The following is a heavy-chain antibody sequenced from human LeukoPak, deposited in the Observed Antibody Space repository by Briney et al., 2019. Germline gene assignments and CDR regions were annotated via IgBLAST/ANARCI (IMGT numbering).Heavy chain of an antibody. V-gene: IGHV1-18*01. CDR1: GGTFSSYA. CDR3: ARGQTNRLLWVGELLSNINPFDY. D-gene: IGHD3-10*01. Sequence: GASVTVSCKASGGTFSSYAISWVRQAPGQGLEWMGWISGYNGHTKYAQKVQDRVTMTTDTATSTAYMELRSLRSDDTAVYYCARGQTNRLLWVGELLSNINPFDYWGQGTLVTVSS. J-gene: IGHJ4*02. CDR2: ISGYNGHT.